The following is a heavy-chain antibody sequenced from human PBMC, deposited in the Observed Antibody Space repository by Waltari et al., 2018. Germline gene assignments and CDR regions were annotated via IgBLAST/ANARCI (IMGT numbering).Heavy chain of an antibody. J-gene: IGHJ4*02. D-gene: IGHD3-10*01. CDR2: ISGSGGST. Sequence: EVQLLESGGGLVQPGGSLRLSCAASGFTFSSYAMSWVRQAPGKGLEWVSAISGSGGSTYYADSVKGRFTIARDNSKNTLYLQMNSLRAEDTAVYYCARERMVQGGRPPFWGQGTLVTVSS. V-gene: IGHV3-23*01. CDR3: ARERMVQGGRPPF. CDR1: GFTFSSYA.